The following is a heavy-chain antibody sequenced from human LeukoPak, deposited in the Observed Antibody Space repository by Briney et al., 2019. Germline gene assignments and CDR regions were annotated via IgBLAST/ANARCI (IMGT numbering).Heavy chain of an antibody. Sequence: SETLSLTCTVSGDSISSGDYYWSWIRQPAGKGLEWIGSIYYSGSTNYNPSLKSRVTISVDTSKNQFSLKLSSVTAADTAVYYCARSGDQWLVTYNWFDPWGQGTLVTVSS. CDR1: GDSISSGDYY. D-gene: IGHD6-19*01. V-gene: IGHV4-61*10. CDR2: IYYSGST. J-gene: IGHJ5*02. CDR3: ARSGDQWLVTYNWFDP.